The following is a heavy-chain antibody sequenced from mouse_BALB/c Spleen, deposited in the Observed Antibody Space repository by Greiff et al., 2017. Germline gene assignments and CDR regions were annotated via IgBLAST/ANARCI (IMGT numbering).Heavy chain of an antibody. J-gene: IGHJ2*01. V-gene: IGHV5-6-3*01. Sequence: DVMLVESGGGLVQPGGSLKLSCAASGFTFSSYGMSWVRQTPDKRLELVATINSNGGSTYYPDSVKGRFTISRDNAKNTLYLQMSSLKSEDTAMYYCARDRGIDYWGQGTTLTVSS. CDR1: GFTFSSYG. CDR3: ARDRGIDY. CDR2: INSNGGST. D-gene: IGHD3-1*01.